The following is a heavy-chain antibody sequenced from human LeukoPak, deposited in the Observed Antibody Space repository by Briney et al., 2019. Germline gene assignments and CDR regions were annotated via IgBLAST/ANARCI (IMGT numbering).Heavy chain of an antibody. Sequence: GGSLRLSCAASGFTFSSYSMNWVRQAPGKGLEWVSVISSSGGSTYYADSVKGRFNISRDNSKKTLYLQMNSLKAEDTAVYYCAKESQRGSVLAYWGQGTLVTVSS. D-gene: IGHD2-21*01. CDR2: ISSSGGST. CDR1: GFTFSSYS. CDR3: AKESQRGSVLAY. V-gene: IGHV3-23*01. J-gene: IGHJ4*02.